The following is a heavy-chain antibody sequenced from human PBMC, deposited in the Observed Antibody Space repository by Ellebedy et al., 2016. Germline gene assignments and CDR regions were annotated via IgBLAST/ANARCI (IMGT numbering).Heavy chain of an antibody. V-gene: IGHV1-18*03. J-gene: IGHJ4*02. CDR1: GYTFTRNE. D-gene: IGHD3-10*01. Sequence: ASVKVSCKTSGYTFTRNEISWLRQAPGEGPEWMGWISPRSGDTRYAENFQGRVTMTADTSTRTAYMELTSLTSDDMAVYYCANHYFGSGHWGQGTLVTVSS. CDR2: ISPRSGDT. CDR3: ANHYFGSGH.